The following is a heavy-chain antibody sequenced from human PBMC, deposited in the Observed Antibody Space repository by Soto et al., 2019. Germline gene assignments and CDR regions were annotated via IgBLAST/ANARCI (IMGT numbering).Heavy chain of an antibody. CDR2: INHSGGT. CDR1: GGSFSGYY. J-gene: IGHJ4*02. D-gene: IGHD4-17*01. V-gene: IGHV4-34*01. CDR3: ASNPDYGVLFDY. Sequence: QVQLQQWGAGLLKPSETLSLTCAVYGGSFSGYYWSWIRQPPGKGLEWIGEINHSGGTNYNPSLKSRXXIXVXXSKSQFSLKLSSVTAADTAVYYCASNPDYGVLFDYWGQGTLVTVSS.